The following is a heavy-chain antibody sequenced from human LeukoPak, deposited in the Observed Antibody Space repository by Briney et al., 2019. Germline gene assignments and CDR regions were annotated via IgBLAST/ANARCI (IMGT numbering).Heavy chain of an antibody. J-gene: IGHJ3*02. V-gene: IGHV3-23*01. CDR2: ISGSGGST. CDR1: GFTFSSYG. CDR3: ARGLFAFDI. Sequence: SGGSLRLSCAASGFTFSSYGMSWVRQAPGKGLEWVSAISGSGGSTYYADSVKGRFTISRDNSKNSLYLQMNSLRAEDTAVYYCARGLFAFDIWGQGTMVTVSS.